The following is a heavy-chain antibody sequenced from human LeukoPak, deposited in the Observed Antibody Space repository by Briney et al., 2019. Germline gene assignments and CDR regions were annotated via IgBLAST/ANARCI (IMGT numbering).Heavy chain of an antibody. Sequence: SETLSLTFAVYGGSVSGYNWGWIRHPPGKGLEWIGEINHSGSTNYSPSLKSRVTISVDTSKNQFSLKLSSVTAADTAVYYCARGTHSPPRSFDYWGQGTLVTVSS. J-gene: IGHJ4*02. CDR3: ARGTHSPPRSFDY. V-gene: IGHV4-34*01. D-gene: IGHD2-15*01. CDR1: GGSVSGYN. CDR2: INHSGST.